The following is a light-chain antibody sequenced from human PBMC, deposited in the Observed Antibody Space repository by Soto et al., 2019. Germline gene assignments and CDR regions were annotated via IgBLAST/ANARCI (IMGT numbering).Light chain of an antibody. CDR2: GAS. CDR3: PQYGSSPPGALT. Sequence: EIVLTQSPGTLSLSPGERATLSCRASQSVSSSYLAWYQQKPGQAPRLLIYGASSRATGIPDRFSGSGSGTDFTLTISRLEPEDCAVYYCPQYGSSPPGALTFGGGTKVEIK. V-gene: IGKV3-20*01. J-gene: IGKJ4*01. CDR1: QSVSSSY.